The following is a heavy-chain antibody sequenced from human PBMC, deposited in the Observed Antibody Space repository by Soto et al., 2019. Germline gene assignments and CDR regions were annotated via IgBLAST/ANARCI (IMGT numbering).Heavy chain of an antibody. CDR3: ARGLSSPSAAGV. CDR1: GGSVSSGGNY. V-gene: IGHV4-39*01. CDR2: VHDTGTT. Sequence: QLQLQESGPGLVKPSETLSLTCAVSGGSVSSGGNYWGWIRQSPGKGLEWIGSVHDTGTTHYNPSLTSRVTISVDTSKNLFSLNVNSVTVADTAVYYCARGLSSPSAAGVWGQGTLVTVSS. J-gene: IGHJ4*02. D-gene: IGHD6-6*01.